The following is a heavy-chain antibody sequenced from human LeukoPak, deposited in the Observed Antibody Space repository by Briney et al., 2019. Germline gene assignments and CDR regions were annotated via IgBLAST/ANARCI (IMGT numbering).Heavy chain of an antibody. J-gene: IGHJ4*02. Sequence: ESGPTLVKPTQTLTLTCTFSGFSLSTSGLGVAWIRQPPGKALEWLALIYGDDNKRYNPSLRSRLIINKDTSKNQVVLTMTNMDPVDTATYYCAHDVPGAEGFDYWGQGILVTVSS. CDR1: GFSLSTSGLG. CDR3: AHDVPGAEGFDY. D-gene: IGHD1-14*01. CDR2: IYGDDNK. V-gene: IGHV2-5*02.